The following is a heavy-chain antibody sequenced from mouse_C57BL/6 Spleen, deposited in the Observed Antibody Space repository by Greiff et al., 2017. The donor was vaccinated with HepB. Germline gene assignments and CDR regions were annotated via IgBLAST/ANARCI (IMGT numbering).Heavy chain of an antibody. CDR2: ISSGSSTI. D-gene: IGHD1-1*01. V-gene: IGHV5-17*01. J-gene: IGHJ2*01. CDR1: GFTFSDYG. Sequence: EVQVVESGGGLVKPGGSLKLSCAASGFTFSDYGMHWVRQAPEKGLEWVAYISSGSSTIYYADTVKGRFTISRDNAKNTLFLQMTSLRSEDTAMYYCARHGSSTPFDYWGQGTTLTVSS. CDR3: ARHGSSTPFDY.